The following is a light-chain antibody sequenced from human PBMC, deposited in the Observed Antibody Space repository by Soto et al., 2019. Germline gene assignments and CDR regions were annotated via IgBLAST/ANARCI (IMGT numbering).Light chain of an antibody. CDR3: QHYKNYPWT. CDR1: QAVGRY. V-gene: IGKV1-8*01. Sequence: AIRMTQSTSSLSASAGDRVAIACRASQAVGRYLAWYQQKPGQAPKLLIYGASTLQSGVPSRFSGGGSGTDFTLTISCLQSEDFATYYCQHYKNYPWTFGQGTKVEIK. CDR2: GAS. J-gene: IGKJ1*01.